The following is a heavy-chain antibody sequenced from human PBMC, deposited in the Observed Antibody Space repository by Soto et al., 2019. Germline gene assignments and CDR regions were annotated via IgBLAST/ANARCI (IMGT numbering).Heavy chain of an antibody. J-gene: IGHJ4*02. D-gene: IGHD6-19*01. CDR2: INAANGNV. CDR1: GYTFTRYG. Sequence: QVQLVQSGAEVKKPGASVKTSCMASGYTFTRYGMHWVRQAPGQRLEWLGWINAANGNVKYSEKFQGRVTITRDTAASTAYMELSSLRSEDTAVYYCARIVVAGYFDYWGQGTLVNVSS. V-gene: IGHV1-3*01. CDR3: ARIVVAGYFDY.